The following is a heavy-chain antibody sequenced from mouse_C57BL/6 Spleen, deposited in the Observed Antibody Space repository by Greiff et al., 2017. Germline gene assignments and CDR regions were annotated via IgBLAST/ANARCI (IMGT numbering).Heavy chain of an antibody. CDR1: GFNIKDDY. CDR2: IDPENGDT. CDR3: TTKDYGRYFDV. V-gene: IGHV14-4*01. Sequence: VQLQQSGAELVRPGASVKLSCTASGFNIKDDYMHWVKQRPEQGLEWIGWIDPENGDTEYTSKFQGKATITADTSSNTAYLQLSSLTSEDTAVYYCTTKDYGRYFDVWGTGTTVTVSS. D-gene: IGHD1-1*02. J-gene: IGHJ1*03.